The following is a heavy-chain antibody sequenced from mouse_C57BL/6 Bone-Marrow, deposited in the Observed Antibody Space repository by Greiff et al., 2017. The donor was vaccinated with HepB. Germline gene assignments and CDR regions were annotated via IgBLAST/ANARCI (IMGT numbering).Heavy chain of an antibody. J-gene: IGHJ3*01. D-gene: IGHD2-5*01. Sequence: QVQLKQSGAELVKPGASVKLSCKASGYTFTEYTIHWVKQRSGQGLEWIGWFYPGSGSIKYNEKFKDKATLTADKSSSTVYMELSRLTSEDSAVYFCARHEDEAYYSNYGGFAYWGQGTLVTVSA. CDR3: ARHEDEAYYSNYGGFAY. CDR2: FYPGSGSI. CDR1: GYTFTEYT. V-gene: IGHV1-62-2*01.